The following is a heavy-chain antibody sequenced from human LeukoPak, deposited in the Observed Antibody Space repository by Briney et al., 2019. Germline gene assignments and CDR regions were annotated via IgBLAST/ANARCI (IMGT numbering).Heavy chain of an antibody. J-gene: IGHJ4*02. CDR2: IHTGGTT. CDR1: GFDISYNY. V-gene: IGHV3-66*01. D-gene: IGHD3-22*01. Sequence: AGGSLRLFCVASGFDISYNYVGWVRQAPGKGLEWVSVIHTGGTTHYADSVKGRFTISRDNSKNTLYLQMNSLRAEDTAVYYCARERYDDSRYFDYWGQGTLVTVSS. CDR3: ARERYDDSRYFDY.